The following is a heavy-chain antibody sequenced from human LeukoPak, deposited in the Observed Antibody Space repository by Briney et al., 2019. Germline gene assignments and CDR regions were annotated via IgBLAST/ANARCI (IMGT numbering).Heavy chain of an antibody. J-gene: IGHJ5*02. CDR1: GFTFSSYW. CDR3: TREGMGTTFSAWFDP. V-gene: IGHV3-7*01. CDR2: IKQDGSEK. D-gene: IGHD1-7*01. Sequence: PGGSPRLSCAASGFTFSSYWMSWVRQAPGKGLEWVANIKQDGSEKYYVDSVKGRFTISRDNSKNTLYLQLNSLRPEDTAVYYCTREGMGTTFSAWFDPWGQGTLVTVSS.